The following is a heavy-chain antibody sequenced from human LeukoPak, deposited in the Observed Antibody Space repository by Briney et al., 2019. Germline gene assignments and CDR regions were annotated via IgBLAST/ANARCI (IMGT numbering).Heavy chain of an antibody. J-gene: IGHJ4*02. CDR2: ISGSGGST. CDR1: GFTFSSYA. D-gene: IGHD3-10*01. CDR3: AKGFGASMVRGVMVSAY. V-gene: IGHV3-23*01. Sequence: GGSPRLSCAASGFTFSSYAMSWVRQAPGKGLEWVSAISGSGGSTYYADPVKGRFTISRDNSKNTLYLQMNSLRAEDTAVYYCAKGFGASMVRGVMVSAYWGQGTLVTVSS.